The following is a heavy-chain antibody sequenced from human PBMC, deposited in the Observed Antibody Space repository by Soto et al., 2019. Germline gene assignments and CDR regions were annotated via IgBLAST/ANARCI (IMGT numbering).Heavy chain of an antibody. D-gene: IGHD2-2*01. CDR3: ARHRPDCSSTSCYLHHSWYYFDY. J-gene: IGHJ4*02. Sequence: SETLSLTCTVSGGSISSSSYYWGWIRQPPGKGLEWIGSIYYSGSTYYNPSLKCRVTISVDTSKNQFSLKLSSVTAADTAVYYCARHRPDCSSTSCYLHHSWYYFDYWGQRTLVTVSS. V-gene: IGHV4-39*01. CDR1: GGSISSSSYY. CDR2: IYYSGST.